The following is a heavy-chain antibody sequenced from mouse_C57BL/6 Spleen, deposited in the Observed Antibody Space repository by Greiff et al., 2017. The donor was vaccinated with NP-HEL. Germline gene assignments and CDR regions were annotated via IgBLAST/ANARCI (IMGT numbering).Heavy chain of an antibody. J-gene: IGHJ4*01. D-gene: IGHD6-1*01. Sequence: EVMLVESGGGLVKPGGSLKLSCAASGFTFSDYGMHWVRQAPEKGLDWVAYIRSGSSTIYYADTVKGRFTISRDNAKNTLFLQMTSLRSEDTAMYYCARGLAPEGYDYAMDYWGQGTSVTVSS. CDR3: ARGLAPEGYDYAMDY. CDR1: GFTFSDYG. V-gene: IGHV5-17*01. CDR2: IRSGSSTI.